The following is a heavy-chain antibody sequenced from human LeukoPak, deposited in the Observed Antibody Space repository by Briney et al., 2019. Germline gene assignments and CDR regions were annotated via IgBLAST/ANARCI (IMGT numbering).Heavy chain of an antibody. D-gene: IGHD3-22*01. V-gene: IGHV3-23*01. CDR3: ARDRPNYYGSDGHYYRRDGDY. CDR1: GFTFSIYA. J-gene: IGHJ4*02. Sequence: GGSLRLSCAASGFTFSIYAMSWVRQAPGKGLQWVSSITSRGESTWYADSVKGRFTITRNNSENTLYLQMHSLRAEDTAVYYCARDRPNYYGSDGHYYRRDGDYWGRGTLVSVSS. CDR2: ITSRGEST.